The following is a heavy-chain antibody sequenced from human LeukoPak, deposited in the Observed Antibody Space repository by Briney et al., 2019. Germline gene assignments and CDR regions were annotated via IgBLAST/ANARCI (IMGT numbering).Heavy chain of an antibody. Sequence: GGSLRLSCAASGFTFSSYSMNWVRQAPGKGLEWVSSISSSSSYIYYADSVKGRFTISRDNAKNSLYLQMNSLSAEDTAVYYCARPLYSSSSGSDYWGQGTLVTVSS. J-gene: IGHJ4*02. V-gene: IGHV3-21*01. CDR2: ISSSSSYI. CDR1: GFTFSSYS. D-gene: IGHD6-6*01. CDR3: ARPLYSSSSGSDY.